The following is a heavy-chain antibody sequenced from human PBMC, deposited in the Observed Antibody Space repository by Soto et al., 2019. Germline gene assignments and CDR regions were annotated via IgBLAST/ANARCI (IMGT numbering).Heavy chain of an antibody. Sequence: QVQLVQSGAEVKKPGSSVKVSCKASGGTFSSYAISWVRQAPGQGLEWMGGIIPIFGTANYAQKFQGRVTITADEAKGTAYMERGSLRSEDTAVYYCARAVVTLGYFDYWGQGTLVTVSS. J-gene: IGHJ4*02. CDR2: IIPIFGTA. CDR3: ARAVVTLGYFDY. V-gene: IGHV1-69*12. CDR1: GGTFSSYA. D-gene: IGHD2-15*01.